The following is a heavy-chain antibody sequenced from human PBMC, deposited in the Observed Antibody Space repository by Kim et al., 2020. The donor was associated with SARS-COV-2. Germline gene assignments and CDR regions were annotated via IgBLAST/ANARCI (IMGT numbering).Heavy chain of an antibody. D-gene: IGHD3-10*01. CDR3: ARHLRIAMLRGGVATRFDH. Sequence: GESLKISCKASGYTFTDYWIAWVRQKPGKGLEWMGIIYPGDSDTTYSPSFQGQVTISADKSSTTAYLQWSGLKASDSAIYYCARHLRIAMLRGGVATRFDHWGQGTLVTVS. J-gene: IGHJ4*02. V-gene: IGHV5-51*01. CDR2: IYPGDSDT. CDR1: GYTFTDYW.